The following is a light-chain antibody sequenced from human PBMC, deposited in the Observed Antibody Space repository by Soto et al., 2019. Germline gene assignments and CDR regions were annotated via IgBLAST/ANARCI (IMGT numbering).Light chain of an antibody. CDR2: KVS. J-gene: IGKJ1*01. CDR1: QSLVHSDGNTY. V-gene: IGKV2-30*02. CDR3: MQATHWPRT. Sequence: DVVLTQSPLSLPVTLGQPASISCRSSQSLVHSDGNTYLSWFQQRPGQSPRRLIYKVSNWDSGDPDRGSGSGSGTDFTLKISRGEAEDVGLYYCMQATHWPRTFGQGTKVELK.